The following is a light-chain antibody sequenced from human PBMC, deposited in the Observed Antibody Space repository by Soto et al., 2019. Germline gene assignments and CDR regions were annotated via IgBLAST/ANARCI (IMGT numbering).Light chain of an antibody. CDR2: EVT. Sequence: QSALTQPPSASGSPGQSVTISCTGTSSDVGAYNYVSWYQQHAGKAPKLVIYEVTKRPSGVPDRFSGSKSANTASLTVYGLQAEDEADYYCSSFASSNTWVFGGGTQLTVL. V-gene: IGLV2-8*01. CDR3: SSFASSNTWV. CDR1: SSDVGAYNY. J-gene: IGLJ3*02.